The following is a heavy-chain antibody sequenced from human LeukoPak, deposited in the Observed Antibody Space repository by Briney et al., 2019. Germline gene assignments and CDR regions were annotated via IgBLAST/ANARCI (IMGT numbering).Heavy chain of an antibody. J-gene: IGHJ4*02. Sequence: GGSLRLSCAASGFTFSSYWMSWVRQAPGKGLEWVANIKQDGSEKYYVDSVKGRFTISRDNAKNSLYLQMNSLRAEDTAVYYCARGLYSSSCDPIDYWGQGTLVTVSS. V-gene: IGHV3-7*01. D-gene: IGHD6-13*01. CDR3: ARGLYSSSCDPIDY. CDR2: IKQDGSEK. CDR1: GFTFSSYW.